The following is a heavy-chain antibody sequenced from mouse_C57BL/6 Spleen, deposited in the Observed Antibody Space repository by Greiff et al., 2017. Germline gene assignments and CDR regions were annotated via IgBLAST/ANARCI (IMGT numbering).Heavy chain of an antibody. CDR3: AREYYGSSYTEN. V-gene: IGHV1-61*01. D-gene: IGHD1-1*01. J-gene: IGHJ2*01. Sequence: QVQLQQPGAELVRPGSSVKLSCKASGYTFTSYWMDWVKQRPGQGLEWIGNIYPSDSETHYNQKFKDKATLTVDKSSSTAYMQLSSLTSEDSAVYNCAREYYGSSYTENWGEGTTLTVSS. CDR1: GYTFTSYW. CDR2: IYPSDSET.